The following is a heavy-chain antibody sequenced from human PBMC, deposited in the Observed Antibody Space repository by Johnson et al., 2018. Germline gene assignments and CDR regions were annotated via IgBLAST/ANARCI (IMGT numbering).Heavy chain of an antibody. V-gene: IGHV1-46*01. CDR3: WRRGYGGGSDV. Sequence: QVRLVQSGAEVRKPGASVKVACEASGYIFINSYIHWMRQAPGRGLEWMGTINPNGGTTIYAQRFQGRVTMTIETSTSTVYMKLSSLVSEDTAGDFCWRRGYGGGSDVWGQGTMVTVSS. CDR1: GYIFINSY. J-gene: IGHJ3*01. D-gene: IGHD3-16*01. CDR2: INPNGGTT.